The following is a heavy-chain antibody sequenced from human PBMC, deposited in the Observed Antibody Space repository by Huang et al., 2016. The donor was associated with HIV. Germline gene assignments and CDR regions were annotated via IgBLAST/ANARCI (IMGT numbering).Heavy chain of an antibody. V-gene: IGHV4-39*01. D-gene: IGHD6-19*01. CDR2: IYYRGNT. J-gene: IGHJ6*02. Sequence: LQLQESGPGLVKSSETLSLICTVSGGSISSSSYSWGWIRQPPGKGPEWIGSIYYRGNTYYNPPLKSRVNISVDTSKNQFSLKVNSVTAADTAVYYCARHGRVAGHYYNNMDVWGRGTTVTVSS. CDR1: GGSISSSSYS. CDR3: ARHGRVAGHYYNNMDV.